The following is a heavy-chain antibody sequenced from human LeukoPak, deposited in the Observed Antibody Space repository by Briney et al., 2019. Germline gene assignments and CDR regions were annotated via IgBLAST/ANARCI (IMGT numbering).Heavy chain of an antibody. CDR1: GFTFSSYA. CDR2: ISGSGGST. V-gene: IGHV3-23*01. J-gene: IGHJ3*02. Sequence: GGSLRLSCAASGFTFSSYAMSWVRQAPGKGLEWVSVISGSGGSTYYADSVKGRFTISRDNSKNTLYLQMNSLRAEDTAVYYCAKDWVSNGGPHAFDIWGQGAMVTVSS. D-gene: IGHD3-22*01. CDR3: AKDWVSNGGPHAFDI.